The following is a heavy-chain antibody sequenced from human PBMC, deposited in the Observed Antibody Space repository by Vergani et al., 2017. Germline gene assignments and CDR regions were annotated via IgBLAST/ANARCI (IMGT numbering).Heavy chain of an antibody. CDR2: IIPIFGTT. CDR1: GGTFSSNS. Sequence: QGQLAQSGAEVKKPGSSVKVSCKASGGTFSSNSFSWVRQAPGQGLEWMGRIIPIFGTTSHAQKFQGRVTILADESTSTAYMELSSLRSEDTAVYYCARSSGYYSYYFDFWGQGTLVTVSS. J-gene: IGHJ4*02. V-gene: IGHV1-69*13. CDR3: ARSSGYYSYYFDF. D-gene: IGHD3-22*01.